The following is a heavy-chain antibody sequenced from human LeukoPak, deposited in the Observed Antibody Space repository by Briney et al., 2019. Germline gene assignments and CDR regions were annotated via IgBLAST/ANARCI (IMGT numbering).Heavy chain of an antibody. CDR1: GFTFSSYG. CDR2: INPNSGGT. V-gene: IGHV1-2*06. J-gene: IGHJ4*02. Sequence: GGSLRLSCAASGFTFSSYGMHWVRQAPGQGLEWMGRINPNSGGTNYAQKFQGRVTMTRDTSISTAYMELSRLRSDDTAVYYCASTMVRGENYWGQGALVTVSS. D-gene: IGHD3-10*01. CDR3: ASTMVRGENY.